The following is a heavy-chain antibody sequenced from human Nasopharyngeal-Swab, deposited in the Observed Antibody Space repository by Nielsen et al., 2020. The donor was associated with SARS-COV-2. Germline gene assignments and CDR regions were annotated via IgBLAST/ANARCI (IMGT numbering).Heavy chain of an antibody. V-gene: IGHV4-39*01. CDR2: IYYSGST. CDR3: ARQGTRCSGGSCYWDAFDI. D-gene: IGHD2-15*01. Sequence: WIRQPPGKGLEWIGSIYYSGSTYYNPSLKSRVTISVDTSKNQFSLKLSSVTAAGTAVYYCARQGTRCSGGSCYWDAFDIWGQGTMVTVSS. J-gene: IGHJ3*02.